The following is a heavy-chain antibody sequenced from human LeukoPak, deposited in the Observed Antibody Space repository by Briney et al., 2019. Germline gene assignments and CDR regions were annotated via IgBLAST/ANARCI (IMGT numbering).Heavy chain of an antibody. Sequence: SETLSLTCAVSGGSFSGYYWSWIRQPPGKGLEWIGEINHSGSTNYNPSLKSRVTISVDTSKNQFSLKLSSVTAADTAVYYCARGSPYYYYGMDVWGQGTTVTVSS. CDR1: GGSFSGYY. J-gene: IGHJ6*02. V-gene: IGHV4-34*01. CDR2: INHSGST. CDR3: ARGSPYYYYGMDV.